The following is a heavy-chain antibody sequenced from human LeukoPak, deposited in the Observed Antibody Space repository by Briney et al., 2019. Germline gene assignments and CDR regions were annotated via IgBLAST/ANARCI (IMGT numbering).Heavy chain of an antibody. V-gene: IGHV4-59*01. D-gene: IGHD5-24*01. CDR3: AISDGYNRPPYYYYYMDV. CDR2: IYYSGST. J-gene: IGHJ6*03. CDR1: GGSISSYY. Sequence: SETLSLTCTVSGGSISSYYWSWIRQPPGKGLEWIGYIYYSGSTNYNPSLKSRVTISVDTSKNQFSLKLGSVTAADTAVYYCAISDGYNRPPYYYYYMDVWGKGTTVTVSS.